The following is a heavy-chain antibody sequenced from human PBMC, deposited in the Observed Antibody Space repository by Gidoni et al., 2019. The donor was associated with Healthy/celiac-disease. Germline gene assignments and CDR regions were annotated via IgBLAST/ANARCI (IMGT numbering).Heavy chain of an antibody. V-gene: IGHV3-23*01. CDR3: AKAAGLEWNNLYYFDY. D-gene: IGHD3-3*01. Sequence: EVQLLESGGGWVQPGGSLRRCCEAAGFTFSSYAMSWVRQAPGKGLGLVSAIRGSGGSTYYADSVKGRFTISRDNSKNTLYLQMNSLRAEDTAVYYCAKAAGLEWNNLYYFDYWGQGTLVTVSS. J-gene: IGHJ4*02. CDR1: GFTFSSYA. CDR2: IRGSGGST.